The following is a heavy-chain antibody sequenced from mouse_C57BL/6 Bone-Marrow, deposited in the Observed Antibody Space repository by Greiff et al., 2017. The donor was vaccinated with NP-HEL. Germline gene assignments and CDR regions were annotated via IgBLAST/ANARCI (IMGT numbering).Heavy chain of an antibody. D-gene: IGHD1-1*01. CDR1: GYTFTSYW. V-gene: IGHV1-69*01. J-gene: IGHJ4*01. CDR2: IDPSDSYT. CDR3: ARRGNYYGSSSAMDY. Sequence: VQLQQPGAELVMPGASVKLSCKASGYTFTSYWMHWVKQRPGQGLEWIGEIDPSDSYTNYNQKFKGKSTLTVDKSSSTAYMQLSSLTSEDSAVYYCARRGNYYGSSSAMDYWGQGTSVTVSS.